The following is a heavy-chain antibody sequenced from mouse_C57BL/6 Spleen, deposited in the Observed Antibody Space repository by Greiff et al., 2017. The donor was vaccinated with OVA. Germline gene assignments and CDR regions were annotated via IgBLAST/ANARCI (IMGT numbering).Heavy chain of an antibody. D-gene: IGHD1-1*01. CDR3: AIGRYWYFDV. J-gene: IGHJ1*03. CDR1: GYTFTSYD. Sequence: VQGVESGPELVKPGASVKLSCKASGYTFTSYDINWVKQRPGQGLEWIGWIYPRDGSTKYNEKFKGKATLTVDTSYSTAYMELHSLTSEDSAVYFCAIGRYWYFDVWGTGTTVTVSS. CDR2: IYPRDGST. V-gene: IGHV1-85*01.